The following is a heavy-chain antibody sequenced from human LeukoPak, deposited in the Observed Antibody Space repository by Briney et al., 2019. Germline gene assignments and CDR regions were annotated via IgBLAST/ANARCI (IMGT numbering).Heavy chain of an antibody. J-gene: IGHJ4*02. D-gene: IGHD3-22*01. CDR1: GYTFTGYY. Sequence: ASVKVSCKASGYTFTGYYMHWVRQAPGQGLEWMGWINPNSGGTNYAQKFQGRVTMTRDTSISTAYMELSRLRSDDTAVYYCARSLSTYYYDSSGYFFYDYWGQGTLVTVSS. CDR2: INPNSGGT. V-gene: IGHV1-2*02. CDR3: ARSLSTYYYDSSGYFFYDY.